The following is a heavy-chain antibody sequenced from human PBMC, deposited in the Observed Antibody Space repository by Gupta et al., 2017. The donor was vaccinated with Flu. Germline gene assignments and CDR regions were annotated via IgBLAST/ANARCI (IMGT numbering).Heavy chain of an antibody. D-gene: IGHD2-21*01. CDR3: ARGRSCGGDCYYFDY. J-gene: IGHJ4*02. V-gene: IGHV1-46*01. Sequence: FTSYEVHWVRQAPGQGLEWMGVINPYGGSTGYSQEFQGRDTLTSDTSTSTVYMELSSLRSEDTAVYYCARGRSCGGDCYYFDYWGQGTLVTVAS. CDR2: INPYGGST. CDR1: FTSYE.